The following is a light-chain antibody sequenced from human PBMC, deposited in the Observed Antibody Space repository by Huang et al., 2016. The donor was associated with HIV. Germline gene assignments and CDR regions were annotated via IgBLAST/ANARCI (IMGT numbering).Light chain of an antibody. Sequence: EIVMTQSPVTLSVSPGESATLSGRASQNVSTNLAWYQHKHGRAPRLLIYGASTRATSVPARFSASGSGTEFTLTVGGLRSDDFAVYYCQHYDNWAPATFGQGTKLEFK. V-gene: IGKV3-15*01. J-gene: IGKJ1*01. CDR3: QHYDNWAPAT. CDR2: GAS. CDR1: QNVSTN.